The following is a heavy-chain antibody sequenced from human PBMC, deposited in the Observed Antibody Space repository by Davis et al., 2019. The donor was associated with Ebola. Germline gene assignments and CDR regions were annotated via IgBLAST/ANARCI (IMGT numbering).Heavy chain of an antibody. V-gene: IGHV4-30-2*01. J-gene: IGHJ4*02. D-gene: IGHD5-12*01. CDR2: HDGTT. CDR3: AREATILAYFDS. Sequence: SETLSLTCAVSGGSIDTGGYSWTWIRQPPGKGLEWVGYHDGTTYYNPSLKSRITMSIDKSNNDFSLRLTSVTAADTAVYYCAREATILAYFDSWGQGILVTVSS. CDR1: GGSIDTGGYS.